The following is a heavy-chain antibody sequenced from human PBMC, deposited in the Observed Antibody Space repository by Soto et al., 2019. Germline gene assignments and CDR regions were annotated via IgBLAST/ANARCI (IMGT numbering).Heavy chain of an antibody. J-gene: IGHJ4*02. CDR1: GASFSDANYY. D-gene: IGHD2-21*01. CDR2: FYYDGRT. V-gene: IGHV4-39*02. CDR3: ARRSHIVVAQT. Sequence: SETLSLTCIFSGASFSDANYYWVWIRQPPGEGLEWIGSFYYDGRTYYNASLKSRVTISVDTSKNHFSLMLTSVTAADTAVYYCARRSHIVVAQTWGQGTLVTVSS.